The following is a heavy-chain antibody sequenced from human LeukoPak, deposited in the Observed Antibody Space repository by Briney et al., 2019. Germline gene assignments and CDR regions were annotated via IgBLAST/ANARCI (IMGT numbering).Heavy chain of an antibody. CDR1: GGSISSYY. J-gene: IGHJ4*02. CDR3: ARESESTYYYDSSGYYFDY. Sequence: MASETLSLTCTVSGGSISSYYWSWIWQPAGKGLEWLGRIYTSGSTNYDPSLKSRVTMSVDTSKNQFSLKLSSVTAADTAVYYCARESESTYYYDSSGYYFDYWGQGTLVTVSS. CDR2: IYTSGST. V-gene: IGHV4-4*07. D-gene: IGHD3-22*01.